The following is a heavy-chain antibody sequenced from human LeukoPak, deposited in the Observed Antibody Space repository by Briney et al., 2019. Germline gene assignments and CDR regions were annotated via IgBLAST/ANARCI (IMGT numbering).Heavy chain of an antibody. CDR1: GYTFSGYS. CDR2: IIPIFGTA. CDR3: ARTISSGYYYFDY. Sequence: SVKVSCKASGYTFSGYSMHWVREAPGQGLEWMGGIIPIFGTANYAQKFQGRVTITTDESTSTAYMELSSLRSEDTAVYYCARTISSGYYYFDYWGQGTLVTVSS. J-gene: IGHJ4*02. D-gene: IGHD3-22*01. V-gene: IGHV1-69*05.